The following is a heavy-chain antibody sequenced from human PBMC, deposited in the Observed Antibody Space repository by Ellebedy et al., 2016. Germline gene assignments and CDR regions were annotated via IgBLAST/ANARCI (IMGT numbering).Heavy chain of an antibody. CDR2: ISSLNTYT. CDR1: GFTFSDHS. CDR3: ARDSIDYFDDDYYAYFDF. V-gene: IGHV3-21*06. D-gene: IGHD2/OR15-2a*01. J-gene: IGHJ4*02. Sequence: GESLKISCAASGFTFSDHSMSWVRQAPGRRLEWVSSISSLNTYTDYGDSVKGRFTVSRDNAKNSLYLQMNSLRSGDTAVYYCARDSIDYFDDDYYAYFDFWGQGTLVTVSS.